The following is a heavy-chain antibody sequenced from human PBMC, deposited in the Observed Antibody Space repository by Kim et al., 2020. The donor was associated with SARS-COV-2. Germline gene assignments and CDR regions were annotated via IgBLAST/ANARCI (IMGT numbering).Heavy chain of an antibody. Sequence: GGSLRLSCAASGFTFSSYWMHWVRQAPGKGLVWVSRLNADGSSTAYADSVKGRFTISRDNAKNTLYLQMDSLRAEDTAVYYCASRGFGSGGYFVRGGMDVWGQGNTVPVSS. V-gene: IGHV3-74*01. J-gene: IGHJ6*02. CDR3: ASRGFGSGGYFVRGGMDV. CDR1: GFTFSSYW. CDR2: LNADGSST. D-gene: IGHD3-10*01.